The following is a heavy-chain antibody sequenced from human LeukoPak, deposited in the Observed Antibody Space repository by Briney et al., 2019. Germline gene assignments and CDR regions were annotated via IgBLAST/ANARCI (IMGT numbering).Heavy chain of an antibody. D-gene: IGHD3-22*01. Sequence: ASVKVSCKASGYTFTSYAMNWVRQAPGQGLEYMGWIDTKTGNPTCAQGFTGRFVFSLDTSVSTAYLQISSLKAEDTAVYYCAIHPSDSSGYFSYWGQGALVTVSS. CDR1: GYTFTSYA. J-gene: IGHJ4*02. V-gene: IGHV7-4-1*02. CDR2: IDTKTGNP. CDR3: AIHPSDSSGYFSY.